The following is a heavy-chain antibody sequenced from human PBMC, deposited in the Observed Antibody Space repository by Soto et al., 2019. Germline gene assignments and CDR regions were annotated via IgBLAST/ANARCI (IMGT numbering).Heavy chain of an antibody. V-gene: IGHV4-59*01. J-gene: IGHJ4*02. CDR1: GGSISSYY. Sequence: PSETLSLTCTVSGGSISSYYWSWIRQPPGKGLEWIGYIYYSGSTNYNPSLKSRVTISVDTSKNQFSLKLSSVTAADTAVYYCAREGANYDSSGYYPYWGQGTLVTVSS. CDR2: IYYSGST. CDR3: AREGANYDSSGYYPY. D-gene: IGHD3-22*01.